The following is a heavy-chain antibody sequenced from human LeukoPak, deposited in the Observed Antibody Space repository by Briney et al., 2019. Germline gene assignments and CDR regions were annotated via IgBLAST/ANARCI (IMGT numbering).Heavy chain of an antibody. D-gene: IGHD3-10*01. CDR3: EKHRGYYGSGSKLDC. J-gene: IGHJ4*02. Sequence: SETLSLTCTVSGDSISSSSHYWGWIRQPPGKGPEWIGSIYYSGSTYYNPSLKSRVTISVDTSKNQFSLKLSSVTAADTAVYFCEKHRGYYGSGSKLDCWGQGTLVTVSS. CDR1: GDSISSSSHY. CDR2: IYYSGST. V-gene: IGHV4-39*01.